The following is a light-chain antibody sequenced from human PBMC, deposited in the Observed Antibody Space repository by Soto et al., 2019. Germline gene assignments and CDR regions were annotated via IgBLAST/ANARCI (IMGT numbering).Light chain of an antibody. CDR1: QSVSNN. V-gene: IGKV3-15*01. CDR3: QQYYTWPLT. CDR2: GAS. J-gene: IGKJ5*01. Sequence: EIVLTQSACTLSLSAGERATLSCRASQSVSNNYLAWYQQKPGQAPRLLIYGASSRATGIPVRFSGSGYGTEFNLTISSLQSEDFAVYYCQQYYTWPLTFGQGTRLEIK.